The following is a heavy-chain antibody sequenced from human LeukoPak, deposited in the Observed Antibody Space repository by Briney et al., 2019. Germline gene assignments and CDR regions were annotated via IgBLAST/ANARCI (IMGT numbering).Heavy chain of an antibody. Sequence: TGGSLRLSCAASGFTFSSYAMHWVRQAPGKGLEYVSAISSNGGSTYYANSVKGRFTISRDNSKNTLYLQMGSLRVEDMAVYYCARDSIAVAGTIDYWGQGTLVTVSS. CDR1: GFTFSSYA. J-gene: IGHJ4*02. CDR2: ISSNGGST. CDR3: ARDSIAVAGTIDY. V-gene: IGHV3-64*01. D-gene: IGHD6-19*01.